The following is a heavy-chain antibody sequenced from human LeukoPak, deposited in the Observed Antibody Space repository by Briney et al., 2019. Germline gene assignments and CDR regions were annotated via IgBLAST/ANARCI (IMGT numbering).Heavy chain of an antibody. Sequence: SQTLSLTCTVSGGSISSGGYYWSWIRQPAGKGLEWIGRIYYSGSTNYNPSLKSRVTISVDTSKNQFSLKLSSVTAADTAVYYCARGKQWELLRGLLDYWGQGTLVTVSS. V-gene: IGHV4-61*02. D-gene: IGHD1-26*01. CDR2: IYYSGST. CDR3: ARGKQWELLRGLLDY. J-gene: IGHJ4*02. CDR1: GGSISSGGYY.